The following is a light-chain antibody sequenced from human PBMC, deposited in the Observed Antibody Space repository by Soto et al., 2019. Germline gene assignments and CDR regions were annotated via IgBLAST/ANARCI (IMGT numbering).Light chain of an antibody. Sequence: TVMTQSPATLSVSPGERATLSCRASQSVSSNLAWYQQKPGQAPRLLMYGASTRATGIPARFSGRGSGTEFTLTISSLQSEDFAVYYCQHYNNWPPWTFGQGTKVEIK. V-gene: IGKV3-15*01. J-gene: IGKJ1*01. CDR1: QSVSSN. CDR2: GAS. CDR3: QHYNNWPPWT.